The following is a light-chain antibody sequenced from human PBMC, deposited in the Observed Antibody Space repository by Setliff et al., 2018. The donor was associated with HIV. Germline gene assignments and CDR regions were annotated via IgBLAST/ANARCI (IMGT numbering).Light chain of an antibody. Sequence: QSALTQPASVSGSPGQSITISCTGASSDLGRSDYVSWYQQLPGKAPKLLIYEVSNRPSGVPDRFSGSKSGNTASLTISGLQAEDEADYYCSSYASTSYACSSSYVFGTGTKVTVL. CDR2: EVS. J-gene: IGLJ1*01. V-gene: IGLV2-14*01. CDR3: SSYASTSYACSSSYV. CDR1: SSDLGRSDY.